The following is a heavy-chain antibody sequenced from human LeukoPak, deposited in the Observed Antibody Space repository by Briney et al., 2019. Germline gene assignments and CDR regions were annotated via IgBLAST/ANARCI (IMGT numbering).Heavy chain of an antibody. CDR1: GFTFSDYY. V-gene: IGHV3-7*01. D-gene: IGHD6-25*01. J-gene: IGHJ4*02. CDR2: IKQDGSEK. CDR3: ARTAQRSFDS. Sequence: GGSLRLSCAASGFTFSDYYMSWIRQAPGKGLEWVANIKQDGSEKYYVDSVKGRFTISRDNAKNSLYPQMNSLRAEDTAVYYCARTAQRSFDSWGQGTLVTVSS.